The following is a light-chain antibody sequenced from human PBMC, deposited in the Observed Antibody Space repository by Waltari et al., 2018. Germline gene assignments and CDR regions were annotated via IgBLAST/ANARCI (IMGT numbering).Light chain of an antibody. CDR2: DVN. J-gene: IGLJ1*01. CDR3: CSYAGTYTWGV. CDR1: SCVCARYYL. Sequence: QSALTHPRSVFVFPGQSGTIPCIGTSCVCARYYLVFLYQQHPGKAPKLIISDVNKRPSGVPDRFAGSKSGNTASLTISGLQADDEADYYCCSYAGTYTWGVFGTVTKVTVL. V-gene: IGLV2-11*01.